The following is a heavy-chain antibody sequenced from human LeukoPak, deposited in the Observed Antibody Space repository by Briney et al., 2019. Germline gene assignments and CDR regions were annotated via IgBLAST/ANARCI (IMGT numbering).Heavy chain of an antibody. J-gene: IGHJ6*03. Sequence: PSETLSLTCAVYGGSFSGYYWSWIRQPPGKGLEWIGEINHSGSTNYNPSLKSRVTTSVDTSKNQFSLKLSSVTAADTAVYYCARQGVDVYYYYYYMDVWGKGTTVTVSS. CDR2: INHSGST. CDR3: ARQGVDVYYYYYYMDV. V-gene: IGHV4-34*01. D-gene: IGHD2-15*01. CDR1: GGSFSGYY.